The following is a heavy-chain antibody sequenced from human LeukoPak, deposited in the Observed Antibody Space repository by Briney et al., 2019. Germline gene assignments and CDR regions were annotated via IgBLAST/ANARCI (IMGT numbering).Heavy chain of an antibody. CDR1: GFTFSSYG. J-gene: IGHJ4*02. Sequence: GGSLRLSCAASGFTFSSYGMHWVRQAPGKGLEWVAVIWYDRSNKYYADSVKGRFTISRDNSKNTLYLQMNSLRAEDTAVYYCARDSYYYDSSGYYYYWGQGTLVTVSS. CDR2: IWYDRSNK. V-gene: IGHV3-33*01. CDR3: ARDSYYYDSSGYYYY. D-gene: IGHD3-22*01.